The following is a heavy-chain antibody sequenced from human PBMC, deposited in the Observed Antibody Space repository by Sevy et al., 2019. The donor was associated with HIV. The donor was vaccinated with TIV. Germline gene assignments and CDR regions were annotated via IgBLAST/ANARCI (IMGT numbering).Heavy chain of an antibody. J-gene: IGHJ4*02. Sequence: GGSLRLSCAASGFTFSSYAMHWVRQAPGMGLEWVAVISYDGSNKYYADSVKGRFTISRDNSKNTLYLQMNSLRAEDTAVYYCARVIGYGDYEAFDYWGQGTLVTVSS. CDR2: ISYDGSNK. CDR3: ARVIGYGDYEAFDY. V-gene: IGHV3-30-3*01. CDR1: GFTFSSYA. D-gene: IGHD4-17*01.